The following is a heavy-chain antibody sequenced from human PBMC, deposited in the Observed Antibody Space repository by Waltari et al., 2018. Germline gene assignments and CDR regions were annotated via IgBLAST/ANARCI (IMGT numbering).Heavy chain of an antibody. Sequence: QVQLVQSGAEVKKPGSSVKVSCKASGGTFSSYAISWVRQAPGQGLEWMGVIIPIVGTANYAQKFQGRVTITADKSTSTAYMELSSLRSEDTAVYYCARHVGSNYYDSSGSDAFDIWGQGTMVTVSS. CDR2: IIPIVGTA. J-gene: IGHJ3*02. CDR3: ARHVGSNYYDSSGSDAFDI. D-gene: IGHD3-22*01. CDR1: GGTFSSYA. V-gene: IGHV1-69*14.